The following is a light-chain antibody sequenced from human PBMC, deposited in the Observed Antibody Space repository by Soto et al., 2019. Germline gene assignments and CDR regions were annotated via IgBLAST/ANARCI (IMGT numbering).Light chain of an antibody. J-gene: IGKJ4*01. CDR3: QQYGSSPRLT. V-gene: IGKV3-20*01. CDR2: GAS. Sequence: EIVLTQSPGTLSLSPGERATLSCRASQSVSSSYLAWYQQKPGQAPMLLIYGASSRATGIPDRFSGSGSGTDVTLTISRLEPEDFAVYYCQQYGSSPRLTFGGGTKVEIK. CDR1: QSVSSSY.